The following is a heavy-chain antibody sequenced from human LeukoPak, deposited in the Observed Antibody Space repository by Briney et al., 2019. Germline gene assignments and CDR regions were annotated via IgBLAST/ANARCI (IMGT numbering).Heavy chain of an antibody. CDR3: ARGRKVYGIVVLYYYYMDV. D-gene: IGHD2-15*01. CDR1: GYTFTNYD. J-gene: IGHJ6*03. V-gene: IGHV1-8*03. Sequence: ASVKVSCKASGYTFTNYDINWVRQATGQGLEWVGWMNPNSGNTGYAQKFQGRVTITRNTSISTAYMELSSLRSEDTAVYYCARGRKVYGIVVLYYYYMDVWGKGTTVTVSS. CDR2: MNPNSGNT.